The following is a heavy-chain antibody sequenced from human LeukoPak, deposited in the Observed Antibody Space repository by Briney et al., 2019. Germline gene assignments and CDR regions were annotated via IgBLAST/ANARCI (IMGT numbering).Heavy chain of an antibody. V-gene: IGHV3-23*01. CDR2: ISGGGAGT. Sequence: GGSLRLSCAASGLSFSFYAMSWVRQAPGKGLEWVSSISGGGAGTYYADSVRGRFTISRDNSKDTLYLQMNSLRAEDTALYYCAKDFVRYNIQFDYWGQGALVTVSS. CDR3: AKDFVRYNIQFDY. D-gene: IGHD1-1*01. J-gene: IGHJ4*02. CDR1: GLSFSFYA.